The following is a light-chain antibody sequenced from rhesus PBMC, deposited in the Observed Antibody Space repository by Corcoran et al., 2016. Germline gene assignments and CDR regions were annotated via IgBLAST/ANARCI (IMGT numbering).Light chain of an antibody. V-gene: IGKV1-21*01. CDR3: LQDYTTPFT. CDR1: QGISSW. CDR2: KSS. Sequence: DIQMTQSPSSLSVFVGDKVTITCRASQGISSWLAWYQQKPGKAPKLLIYKSSSLQSGVPSSFTGSGSGTDFTLTISSLQPEDVATYYCLQDYTTPFTFGPGTKLDIK. J-gene: IGKJ3*01.